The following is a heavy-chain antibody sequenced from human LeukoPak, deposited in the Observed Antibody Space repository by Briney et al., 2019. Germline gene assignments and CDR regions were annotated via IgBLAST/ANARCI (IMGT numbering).Heavy chain of an antibody. CDR3: ARDGREEMATMFGY. CDR1: GFTFSSYG. V-gene: IGHV3-30*02. Sequence: GGSLRLSCAASGFTFSSYGMHWVRQAPGKGLEWVAFIRYDGSNKYYADSVKGRFTISRDNSKNTLYLQMNSLRAEDTAVYYCARDGREEMATMFGYWGQGTLVTVSS. D-gene: IGHD5-24*01. J-gene: IGHJ4*02. CDR2: IRYDGSNK.